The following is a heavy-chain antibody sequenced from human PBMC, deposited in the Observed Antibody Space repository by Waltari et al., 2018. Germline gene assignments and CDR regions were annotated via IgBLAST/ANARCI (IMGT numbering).Heavy chain of an antibody. CDR2: ISGSGST. CDR1: GCPVSFGSYY. D-gene: IGHD3-3*01. J-gene: IGHJ6*03. V-gene: IGHV4-61*01. Sequence: QVQLQESGPGLVKPSETLSLTCTVPGCPVSFGSYYWSWIRQPPGKGLDWIGYISGSGSTNFNPSLKSRVNISVDTSKDQFSLNLSSVTAADTAVYFCARGHDFWSGYFGNYYYYMDVWGKGRTVTVS. CDR3: ARGHDFWSGYFGNYYYYMDV.